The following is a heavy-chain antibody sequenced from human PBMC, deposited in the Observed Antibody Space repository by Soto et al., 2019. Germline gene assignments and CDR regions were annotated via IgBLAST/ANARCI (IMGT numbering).Heavy chain of an antibody. CDR3: TRVRDTSWELPPYYYYGMDV. J-gene: IGHJ6*02. V-gene: IGHV3-49*03. Sequence: GGSLRLSCTASGFTFGDYAMSWFRQAPGKGLEWVGFIRSKAYGGTTEYAASVKGRFTISRHDSKSSAYLQMNSLKTEDTALYYCTRVRDTSWELPPYYYYGMDVWGQGTTVNVSS. CDR2: IRSKAYGGTT. CDR1: GFTFGDYA. D-gene: IGHD1-26*01.